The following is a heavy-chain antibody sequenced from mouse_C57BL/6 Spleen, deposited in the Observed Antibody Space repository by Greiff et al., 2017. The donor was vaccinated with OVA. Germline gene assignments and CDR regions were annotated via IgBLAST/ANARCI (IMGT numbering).Heavy chain of an antibody. CDR2: IRLKSDNYAT. V-gene: IGHV6-3*01. CDR1: GFTFSNYW. CDR3: TTITTASRAYFDY. J-gene: IGHJ2*01. D-gene: IGHD1-1*01. Sequence: EVKLVESGGGLVQPGGSMKLSCVASGFTFSNYWMNWVRQSPEKGLEWVAQIRLKSDNYATHYAESVKGRFTISRDDSKSSVYLQMNNLRAEDTGIYYCTTITTASRAYFDYWGQGTTLTVSS.